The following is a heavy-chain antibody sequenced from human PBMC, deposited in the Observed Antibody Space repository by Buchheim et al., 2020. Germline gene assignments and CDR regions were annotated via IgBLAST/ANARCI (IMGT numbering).Heavy chain of an antibody. Sequence: QVQLVESGGGVVQPGRSLRLSCAASGFTFSSYGMHWVRQAPGKGLEWVAVIWYDGSNKYYADSVKGRFTISRDHSKNTLYLQMNSLRAEDTAVYYCARESFKQPPLTYCGGDCYIRWFDPWGQGTL. CDR1: GFTFSSYG. CDR2: IWYDGSNK. J-gene: IGHJ5*02. V-gene: IGHV3-33*01. CDR3: ARESFKQPPLTYCGGDCYIRWFDP. D-gene: IGHD2-21*02.